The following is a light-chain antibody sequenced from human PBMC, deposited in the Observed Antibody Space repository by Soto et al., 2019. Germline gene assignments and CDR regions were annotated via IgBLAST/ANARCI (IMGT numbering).Light chain of an antibody. CDR2: EAS. Sequence: EIVLTQSPGTLSLSPGERATLSCKASQSVSTPLAWYQQKPGQPPRLLLYEASIRATGIPARFSGDGSGTEFTLTISSLEPEDFAVYYCQQRSNWPLTCGGGTKV. CDR1: QSVSTP. CDR3: QQRSNWPLT. J-gene: IGKJ4*01. V-gene: IGKV3-11*01.